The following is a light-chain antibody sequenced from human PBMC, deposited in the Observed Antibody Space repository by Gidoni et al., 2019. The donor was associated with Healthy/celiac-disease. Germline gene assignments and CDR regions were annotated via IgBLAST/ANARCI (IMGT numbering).Light chain of an antibody. Sequence: DTQMTQSPATLAASVGDRVTITCRASQSISSWLAWYQQKPGKTPKPLIYKASSLESGVPSRFSGSGSGIEFTLTISSLQPDDFATYYCQQYNSYSLITFXGXTKVEIK. CDR1: QSISSW. J-gene: IGKJ4*01. V-gene: IGKV1-5*03. CDR2: KAS. CDR3: QQYNSYSLIT.